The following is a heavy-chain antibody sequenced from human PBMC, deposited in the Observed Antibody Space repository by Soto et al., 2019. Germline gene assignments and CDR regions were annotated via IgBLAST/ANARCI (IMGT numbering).Heavy chain of an antibody. J-gene: IGHJ6*02. CDR2: IYYRGST. CDR1: GGSISGYY. D-gene: IGHD6-25*01. CDR3: ARQQRLPYFYALDV. V-gene: IGHV4-59*01. Sequence: SETLSPTCTVSGGSISGYYRRWIRHPPGQGLEYIGHIYYRGSTNYNPSLKSRVTMSVNTSRNLFSLKVNSVTAADTAVYYCARQQRLPYFYALDVWGQGTTVTVSS.